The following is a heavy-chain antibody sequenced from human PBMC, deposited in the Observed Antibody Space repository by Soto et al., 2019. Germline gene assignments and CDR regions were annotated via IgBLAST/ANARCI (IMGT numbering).Heavy chain of an antibody. CDR3: ARRSIAAPGAYYFDY. V-gene: IGHV4-39*01. D-gene: IGHD6-6*01. CDR1: GGSISSSSYY. J-gene: IGHJ4*02. CDR2: IYYSGST. Sequence: TLSLTCTVSGGSISSSSYYWGWIRQPPGKGLEWIGSIYYSGSTYYNPSLKSRVTISVDTSKNQFSLKLSSVTAADTAVYYCARRSIAAPGAYYFDYWGQGTLVTVSS.